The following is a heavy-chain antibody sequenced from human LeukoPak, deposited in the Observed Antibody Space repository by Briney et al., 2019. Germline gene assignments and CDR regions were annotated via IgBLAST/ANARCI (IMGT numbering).Heavy chain of an antibody. V-gene: IGHV4-39*07. CDR3: ARVFGGAARRSWFDP. CDR1: GGSISSSSYY. D-gene: IGHD3-16*01. CDR2: IYYSGST. J-gene: IGHJ5*02. Sequence: SETLSLTCTVSGGSISSSSYYWGWIRQPPGKGLEWIGSIYYSGSTYYNPSLKSRVTISVDTSKNQFFLKLSSVTAADTAVYYCARVFGGAARRSWFDPWGQGTLVTVFS.